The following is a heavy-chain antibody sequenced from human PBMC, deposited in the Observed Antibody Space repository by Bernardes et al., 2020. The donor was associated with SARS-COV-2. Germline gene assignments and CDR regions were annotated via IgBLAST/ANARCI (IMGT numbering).Heavy chain of an antibody. Sequence: SEPLSLTCAVYGGSFSGYYWSWIRQPPGKGLEWIGEIDHSGSTKYNPSLKSRVTISVDTSKNQFPLKLRSVTAADTAVYYCARTTYCSSTSCFRAFDYWGQGTLVTVSS. CDR3: ARTTYCSSTSCFRAFDY. J-gene: IGHJ4*02. V-gene: IGHV4-34*01. D-gene: IGHD2-2*01. CDR1: GGSFSGYY. CDR2: IDHSGST.